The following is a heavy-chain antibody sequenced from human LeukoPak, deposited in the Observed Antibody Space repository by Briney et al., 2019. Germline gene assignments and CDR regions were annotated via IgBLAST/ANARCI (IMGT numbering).Heavy chain of an antibody. CDR2: INTNTGNP. D-gene: IGHD6-13*01. J-gene: IGHJ4*02. CDR1: GYTFTSYA. Sequence: ASVKVSCKASGYTFTSYAMNWVRQAPGQGLEWMGRINTNTGNPTYAQGFTGRFVFSLDASVTTAYLQISSLKAEDTAVFYCARDRYSSYWYGDYWGQGTLVTVAS. CDR3: ARDRYSSYWYGDY. V-gene: IGHV7-4-1*02.